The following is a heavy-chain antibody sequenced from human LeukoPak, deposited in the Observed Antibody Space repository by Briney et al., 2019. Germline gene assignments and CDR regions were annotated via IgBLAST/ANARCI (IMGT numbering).Heavy chain of an antibody. Sequence: ASDPLSLTCSVSGRSIRSYYWSWIRHPPGKTREWIGYIYTSGSTNYSPSLKTRVTITLDTSKKQVSLKVNSVTAADTAVYYCASLYSSSWRFEYWGQGTLVTVSS. J-gene: IGHJ4*02. CDR1: GRSIRSYY. D-gene: IGHD6-13*01. CDR2: IYTSGST. V-gene: IGHV4-59*07. CDR3: ASLYSSSWRFEY.